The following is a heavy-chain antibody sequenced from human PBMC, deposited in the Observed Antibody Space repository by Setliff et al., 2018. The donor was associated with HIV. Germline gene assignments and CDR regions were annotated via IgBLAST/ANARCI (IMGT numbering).Heavy chain of an antibody. J-gene: IGHJ4*02. D-gene: IGHD2-21*02. V-gene: IGHV1-18*04. Sequence: ASVKVSCKASGYDFSSYSMMWVRQTPGQGLEWLGWISGLTGEVRLAKEFQGRVTLTTSAYTAYMELKSLRSEDRGVNYCARGGLGFLDWCLPDSWGQGTLVTVSS. CDR3: ARGGLGFLDWCLPDS. CDR2: ISGLTGEV. CDR1: GYDFSSYS.